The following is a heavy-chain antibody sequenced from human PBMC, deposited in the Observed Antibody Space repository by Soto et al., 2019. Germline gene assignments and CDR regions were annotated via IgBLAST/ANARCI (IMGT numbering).Heavy chain of an antibody. J-gene: IGHJ4*02. CDR2: IWYDGSSQ. CDR1: GFTFSKYG. CDR3: ARDAIASVFDC. V-gene: IGHV3-33*01. Sequence: QVLLVESGGGVVQPGMSLRLSCAASGFTFSKYGIHWVRQAPGKGLEWVGFIWYDGSSQYYADSVKGRFTISRDNSKNTVSLQMNSLRVEDTAVYYCARDAIASVFDCWGQGTLVSVSS.